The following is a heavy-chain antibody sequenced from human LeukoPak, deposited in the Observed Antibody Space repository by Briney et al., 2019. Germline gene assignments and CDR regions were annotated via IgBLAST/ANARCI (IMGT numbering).Heavy chain of an antibody. CDR2: IYYSGST. Sequence: PSETLSLTCTVSGGSISSSTYYWGWIRQPPGKGLEWFGSIYYSGSTYYNPSLKSRVTISVDTSKNQFSLKLSSVTAADTAVYFCARPTFSGYYSGPFDIWGQGTIVTVSS. J-gene: IGHJ3*02. CDR1: GGSISSSTYY. V-gene: IGHV4-39*01. D-gene: IGHD3-22*01. CDR3: ARPTFSGYYSGPFDI.